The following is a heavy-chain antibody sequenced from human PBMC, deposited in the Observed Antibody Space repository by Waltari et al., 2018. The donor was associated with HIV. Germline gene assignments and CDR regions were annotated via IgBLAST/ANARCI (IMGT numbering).Heavy chain of an antibody. CDR1: GDSINHSF. Sequence: QVQLQESGPGLLKPSETLYLTCTVSGDSINHSFLAWARQPPGKGLEWIGYIYSTGSTSYNPSLKSRLTISVDTSRNQFSLKLSSVTAADTAIYYCARYGSGHRHFGYWGQGILVTVSS. V-gene: IGHV4-59*01. D-gene: IGHD3-10*01. CDR3: ARYGSGHRHFGY. J-gene: IGHJ4*02. CDR2: IYSTGST.